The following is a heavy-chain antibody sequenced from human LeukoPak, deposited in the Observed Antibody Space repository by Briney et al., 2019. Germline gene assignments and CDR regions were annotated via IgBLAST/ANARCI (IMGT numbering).Heavy chain of an antibody. Sequence: PSETLSLTCTVSGGSISSYYWSWIRQPPGKGLEWVGYIYYSGSTNYNPSLKSRVTISVDTSKNQFSLKLSSVTAADTAVYYCARLGIRTTYYYDSSGYYYSGAFDIWGQGTMVTVSS. J-gene: IGHJ3*02. CDR2: IYYSGST. V-gene: IGHV4-59*12. D-gene: IGHD3-22*01. CDR3: ARLGIRTTYYYDSSGYYYSGAFDI. CDR1: GGSISSYY.